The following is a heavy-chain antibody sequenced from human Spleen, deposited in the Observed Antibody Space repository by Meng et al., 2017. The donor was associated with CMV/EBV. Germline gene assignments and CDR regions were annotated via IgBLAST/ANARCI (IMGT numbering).Heavy chain of an antibody. CDR2: INHSGST. Sequence: SETLSLTCAVYGGSFSGYYWSWIRQPPGKGLEWIGEINHSGSTNYNPSLKSRVTISVDTSKNQFSPKLSSVTAADTAVYYCARRGGNCSSTSCYTDFDYWGQGTLVTVSS. CDR1: GGSFSGYY. CDR3: ARRGGNCSSTSCYTDFDY. D-gene: IGHD2-2*01. J-gene: IGHJ4*02. V-gene: IGHV4-34*01.